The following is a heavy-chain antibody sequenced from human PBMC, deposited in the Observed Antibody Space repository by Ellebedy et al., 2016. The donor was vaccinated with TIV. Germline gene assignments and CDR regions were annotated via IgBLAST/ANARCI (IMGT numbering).Heavy chain of an antibody. V-gene: IGHV3-33*03. CDR2: IWYDGSKK. CDR3: AKEPFDI. Sequence: GGSLRLSCATSGFTFIGYGMHWVRQAPGKGLEWVAVIWYDGSKKYYADSVKGRFTISRGNSKNSLYLHMNSLRPEDTALYYCAKEPFDIWGRGTVVTVSS. CDR1: GFTFIGYG. J-gene: IGHJ3*02.